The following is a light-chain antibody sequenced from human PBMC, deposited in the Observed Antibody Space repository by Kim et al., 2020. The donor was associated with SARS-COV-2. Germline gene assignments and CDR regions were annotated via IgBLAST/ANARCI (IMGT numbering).Light chain of an antibody. J-gene: IGLJ3*02. CDR3: QVWDSSTEV. CDR2: RDS. V-gene: IGLV3-9*01. Sequence: SYELTQPLSVSVALGQTARITCGGNNIGSKNVHWYQQQPGQAPVLVIYRDSNRPSGIPERFSGSNSGNTATLTISRAQAGDEADYYCQVWDSSTEVFGGG. CDR1: NIGSKN.